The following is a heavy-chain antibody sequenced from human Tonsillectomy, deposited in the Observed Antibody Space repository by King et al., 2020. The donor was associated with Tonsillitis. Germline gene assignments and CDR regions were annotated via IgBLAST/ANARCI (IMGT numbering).Heavy chain of an antibody. CDR1: GGSISSGEYY. D-gene: IGHD3-3*01. CDR2: IYYSGSA. CDR3: ARLDYDFWSGYSLSFDY. J-gene: IGHJ4*02. V-gene: IGHV4-30-4*01. Sequence: VQLQESGPGLVKPSQTLSLTCTVSGGSISSGEYYWSWIRQPPGKGLEWIGYIYYSGSAYYNPSLKSRVTISVDTSKNQFSLKLSSVTAADTAVYYCARLDYDFWSGYSLSFDYWGQGTLVTVSS.